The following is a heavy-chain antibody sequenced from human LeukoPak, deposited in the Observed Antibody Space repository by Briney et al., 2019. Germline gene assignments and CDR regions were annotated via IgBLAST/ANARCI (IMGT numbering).Heavy chain of an antibody. J-gene: IGHJ5*02. Sequence: SETLSLTCTVSGGSISSSSYYWGWIRQPPGKGLEWIGSIYYSGSTNYNPSLKSRVTISVDTSKNQFSLKLSSVTAADTAVYYCARDLQYCSSTSCVTPFDPWGQGTLVTVSS. CDR2: IYYSGST. CDR3: ARDLQYCSSTSCVTPFDP. D-gene: IGHD2-2*01. V-gene: IGHV4-39*07. CDR1: GGSISSSSYY.